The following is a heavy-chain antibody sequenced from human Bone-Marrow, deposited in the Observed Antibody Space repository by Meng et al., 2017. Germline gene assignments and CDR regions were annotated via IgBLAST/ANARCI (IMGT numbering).Heavy chain of an antibody. Sequence: GGSLRLSCKASGFAFSTDWMTWVRQAPGKGLEWVANIKQDGSEKYYVDSVKGRFTISRDNAKNSLYLQMNSLRAEDTAVYYCARGGGLLWFGEPFDYWGQGTLVTVSS. CDR1: GFAFSTDW. D-gene: IGHD3-10*01. CDR2: IKQDGSEK. J-gene: IGHJ4*02. V-gene: IGHV3-7*01. CDR3: ARGGGLLWFGEPFDY.